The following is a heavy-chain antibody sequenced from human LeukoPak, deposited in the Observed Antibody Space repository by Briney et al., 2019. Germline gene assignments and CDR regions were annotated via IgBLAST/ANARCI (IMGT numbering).Heavy chain of an antibody. J-gene: IGHJ4*02. V-gene: IGHV3-11*01. CDR3: ARGKRTFDY. CDR2: ISSSAYSI. Sequence: GGSLRLSCAASGFTFSQNYMSWIRQAPGKGLEWVSYISSSAYSIYYAASVKGRFTVSRDNAKNSLYLQMDSLRAEDTAIYYCARGKRTFDYWGQGTLVTVSS. D-gene: IGHD1-1*01. CDR1: GFTFSQNY.